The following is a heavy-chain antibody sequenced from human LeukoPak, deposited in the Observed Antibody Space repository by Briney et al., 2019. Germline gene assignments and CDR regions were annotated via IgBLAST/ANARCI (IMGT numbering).Heavy chain of an antibody. V-gene: IGHV3-21*01. CDR2: ISSTNNHI. CDR1: GFTFTSYT. J-gene: IGHJ5*02. D-gene: IGHD6-13*01. CDR3: ARESSSSFPS. Sequence: GGSLRLSCAVSGFTFTSYTMNWVRQAPGKGLEWVSSISSTNNHIYYADSVKGRFTISRDNAKNSLYLQMNSLRAEDTAEYYCARESSSSFPSWGQGTLVTVSS.